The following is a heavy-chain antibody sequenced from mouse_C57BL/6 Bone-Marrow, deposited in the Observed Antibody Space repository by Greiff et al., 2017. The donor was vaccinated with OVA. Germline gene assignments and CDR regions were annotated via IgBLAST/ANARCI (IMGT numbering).Heavy chain of an antibody. CDR1: GFTFSSYG. CDR3: ARLYSNYVGWFAY. D-gene: IGHD2-5*01. Sequence: EVKVVESGGDLVKPGGSLKLSCAASGFTFSSYGMSWVRQTPDKRLEWVATISSGGSYPYYPDSVKGRFTISRVNAKNTLYLQMSSLKSEDTAMYYCARLYSNYVGWFAYWGQGTLVTVSA. V-gene: IGHV5-6*01. CDR2: ISSGGSYP. J-gene: IGHJ3*01.